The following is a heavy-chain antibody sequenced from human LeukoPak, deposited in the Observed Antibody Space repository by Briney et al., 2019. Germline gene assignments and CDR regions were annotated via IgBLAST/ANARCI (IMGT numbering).Heavy chain of an antibody. CDR2: ITGSGTFT. Sequence: GGSLRLSCAASGFTFSSHGMNWVRQAPGKGLEWVSAITGSGTFTDYADSVKGRFTISRDNSKNTLYLQMNSLRAEDTAVYYCAKRSAESSGYFDYWGQGTLVTVSS. CDR3: AKRSAESSGYFDY. J-gene: IGHJ4*02. CDR1: GFTFSSHG. V-gene: IGHV3-23*01. D-gene: IGHD6-19*01.